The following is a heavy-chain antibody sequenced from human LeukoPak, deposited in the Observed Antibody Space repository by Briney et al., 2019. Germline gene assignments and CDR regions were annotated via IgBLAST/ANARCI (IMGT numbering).Heavy chain of an antibody. Sequence: GGSLRLSCAASGFTFSSYWMSWVRQAPGKGLEWVSVIYSGGSTYYADSVKGRFTISRDSSKNTLYLQMNSLRAEDTAVYYCARWYTMVRGSWGQGTLVTVSS. V-gene: IGHV3-66*01. D-gene: IGHD3-10*01. CDR3: ARWYTMVRGS. J-gene: IGHJ4*02. CDR1: GFTFSSYW. CDR2: IYSGGST.